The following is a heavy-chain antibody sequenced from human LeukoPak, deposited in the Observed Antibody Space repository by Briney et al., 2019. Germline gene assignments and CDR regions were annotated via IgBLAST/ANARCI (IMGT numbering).Heavy chain of an antibody. CDR2: ISYDGSNK. D-gene: IGHD2/OR15-2a*01. CDR1: GFTFSSYA. Sequence: GRSLRLSCAASGFTFSSYAMHWVRQAPGKGLEWVAVISYDGSNKYYADSVKGRFTISRDNSNNTLYLQMNSLRAEDTAVYYCAKDSQKTISRNNWFDPWGQGTLVTVSS. J-gene: IGHJ5*02. V-gene: IGHV3-30-3*01. CDR3: AKDSQKTISRNNWFDP.